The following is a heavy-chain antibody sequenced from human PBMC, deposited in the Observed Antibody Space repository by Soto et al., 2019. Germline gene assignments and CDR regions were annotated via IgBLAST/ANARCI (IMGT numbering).Heavy chain of an antibody. D-gene: IGHD3-10*01. V-gene: IGHV3-21*01. Sequence: GGSLRLSCAASGFTFSSYSMNWVRQAPGKGLEWVSSISSSSSYIYYADSVKGRFTISRDNAKNSLYLQMNSLRAEDTAVYYCARVGLWFGELWRIEYYYYYYMDVWGKGTTVTVSS. J-gene: IGHJ6*03. CDR1: GFTFSSYS. CDR2: ISSSSSYI. CDR3: ARVGLWFGELWRIEYYYYYYMDV.